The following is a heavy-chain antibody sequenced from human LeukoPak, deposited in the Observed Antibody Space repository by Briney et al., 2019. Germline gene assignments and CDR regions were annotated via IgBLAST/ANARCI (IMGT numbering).Heavy chain of an antibody. CDR2: IYPGDSDT. D-gene: IGHD3-10*01. Sequence: GESLKISCKGSGYSFTSYWIGWVRQMPGKGLEWMGIIYPGDSDTRYSPSFQGQVTISADKSISTAYLQWSSLKASDTAMYYCATLYRGSGSYFAPPAWGQGTMVTVSS. CDR3: ATLYRGSGSYFAPPA. V-gene: IGHV5-51*01. J-gene: IGHJ3*01. CDR1: GYSFTSYW.